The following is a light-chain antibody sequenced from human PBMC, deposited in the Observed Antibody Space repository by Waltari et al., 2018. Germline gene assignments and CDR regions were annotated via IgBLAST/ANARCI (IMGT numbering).Light chain of an antibody. Sequence: QSALTQPASVSGSPGQSLTIPCTGTSSDVGGYNYVPWYQQHPGKAPKLMIYDVSNRPSGVSNRFSGSKSGNTASLTISGLQAEDEADYYCSSYTSSSTEVFGGGTKLTVL. CDR1: SSDVGGYNY. CDR2: DVS. V-gene: IGLV2-14*03. CDR3: SSYTSSSTEV. J-gene: IGLJ2*01.